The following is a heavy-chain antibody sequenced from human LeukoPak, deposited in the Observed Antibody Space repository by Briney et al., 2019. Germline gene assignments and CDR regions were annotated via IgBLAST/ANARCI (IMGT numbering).Heavy chain of an antibody. D-gene: IGHD3-22*01. J-gene: IGHJ1*01. Sequence: SSKTLSLTCTVSGGSISSYYWSWIRQPPGKGLEWIGYIYYSGSTNYNPSLKSRVTISVDTSKNQFSLKLSSVTAADTAVYYCARGVSYYDSSGYYNEYFQHWGQGTLVTVSS. CDR3: ARGVSYYDSSGYYNEYFQH. CDR1: GGSISSYY. V-gene: IGHV4-59*08. CDR2: IYYSGST.